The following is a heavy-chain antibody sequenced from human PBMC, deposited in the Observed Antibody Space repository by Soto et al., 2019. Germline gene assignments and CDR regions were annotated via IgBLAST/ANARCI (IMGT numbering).Heavy chain of an antibody. Sequence: GGSLRLSCAASGFTLSKYGMHWVRQAPGKGLEWVAVISDDGSNKYYADYVKGRLTISRDNSKNTLYLQMNSLRLEDTAVYYCAKDRGLAESGRWSHYYYGMDVWGQGTTVTVSS. D-gene: IGHD1-26*01. J-gene: IGHJ6*02. V-gene: IGHV3-30*18. CDR1: GFTLSKYG. CDR2: ISDDGSNK. CDR3: AKDRGLAESGRWSHYYYGMDV.